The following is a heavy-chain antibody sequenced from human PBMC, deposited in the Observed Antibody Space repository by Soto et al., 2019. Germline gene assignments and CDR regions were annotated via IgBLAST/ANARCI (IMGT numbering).Heavy chain of an antibody. V-gene: IGHV3-30*18. CDR2: ISYDGSNK. CDR3: AKTGSGRREDYDVDV. J-gene: IGHJ6*03. Sequence: QVQLVESGGGVVQPGRSLRLSCAASGFTFSSYGMHWVRQAPGKGLEWVAVISYDGSNKYYADSVKGRFTISRDNSKNTLYLQMNSLRVEDTTVYYCAKTGSGRREDYDVDVWGKGTTVTVSS. CDR1: GFTFSSYG.